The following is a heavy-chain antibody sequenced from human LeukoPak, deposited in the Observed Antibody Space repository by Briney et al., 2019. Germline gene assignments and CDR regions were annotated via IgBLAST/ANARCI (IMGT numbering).Heavy chain of an antibody. CDR3: AGVGATGGFDY. D-gene: IGHD1-26*01. CDR2: IYYSGST. CDR1: GGSISSYY. V-gene: IGHV4-59*01. J-gene: IGHJ4*02. Sequence: PSETLSLTCTVSGGSISSYYWSWIRQPPGKGLGWIGYIYYSGSTNYNPSLKSRVTISIDTSKNQFSLNLSSVTTADTAVYYCAGVGATGGFDYWGQGTLVTVSS.